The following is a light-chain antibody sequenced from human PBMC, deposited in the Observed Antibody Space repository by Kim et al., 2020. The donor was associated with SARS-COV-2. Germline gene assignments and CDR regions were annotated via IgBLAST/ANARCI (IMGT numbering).Light chain of an antibody. CDR3: QQRSNWPLCS. V-gene: IGKV3-11*01. CDR2: DAS. J-gene: IGKJ2*04. Sequence: LSPGERATPSGRASQSVRSYLAWYQQKPGPAPRLLIYDASNRATGIPARFSGSGSGTDFTLTISSLEPEDFAVYYCQQRSNWPLCSFGQGTKLEI. CDR1: QSVRSY.